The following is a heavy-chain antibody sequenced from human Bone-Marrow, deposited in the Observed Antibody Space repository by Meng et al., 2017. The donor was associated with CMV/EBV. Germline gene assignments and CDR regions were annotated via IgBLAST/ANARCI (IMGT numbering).Heavy chain of an antibody. J-gene: IGHJ4*02. V-gene: IGHV4-39*07. D-gene: IGHD5/OR15-5a*01. CDR2: IYYSGST. CDR3: ATSRGVYYATEGDY. Sequence: SETLSLTCAVSGGSISSRNYYWDWIRQPPGKGLEWIGSIYYSGSTYYNPSLKSRVTISIDTSKNQFSLKLNSVTAADTAVYYCATSRGVYYATEGDYWGQGTLVTVSS. CDR1: GGSISSRNYY.